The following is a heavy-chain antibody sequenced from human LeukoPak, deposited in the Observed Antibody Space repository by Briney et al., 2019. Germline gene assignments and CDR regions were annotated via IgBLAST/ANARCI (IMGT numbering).Heavy chain of an antibody. J-gene: IGHJ3*02. Sequence: PSETLSLTCTVSGGSISSYYWSWIRQPPGKGLEWIGYIYYSGSTNYNPSLKSRVTISVDTSKNQFSLKLSSVTAADTAVYYCAREVVPAALGAFDIWGQGTMVTVSS. CDR2: IYYSGST. D-gene: IGHD2-2*01. CDR1: GGSISSYY. CDR3: AREVVPAALGAFDI. V-gene: IGHV4-59*01.